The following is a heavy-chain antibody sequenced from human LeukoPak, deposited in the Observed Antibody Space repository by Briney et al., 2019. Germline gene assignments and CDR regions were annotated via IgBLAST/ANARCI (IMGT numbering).Heavy chain of an antibody. V-gene: IGHV1-8*01. Sequence: ASVKVSCKTSGYTFTSYDINWVRQATGQGLEWMGWMNPNSGNTGYAQKFQGRVTMTRDTSMSTAHMELSSLRSEDTAVYYCARLTKSSAYYKYHFDYWGQGTLVTVSS. CDR2: MNPNSGNT. J-gene: IGHJ4*02. D-gene: IGHD3-22*01. CDR3: ARLTKSSAYYKYHFDY. CDR1: GYTFTSYD.